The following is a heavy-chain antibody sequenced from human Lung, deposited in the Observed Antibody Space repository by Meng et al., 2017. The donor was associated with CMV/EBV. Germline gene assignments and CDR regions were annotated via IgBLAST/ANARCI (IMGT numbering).Heavy chain of an antibody. CDR2: IDDSGST. J-gene: IGHJ4*02. CDR1: GGSISSNIR. D-gene: IGHD1-26*01. Sequence: HVQLQETGPGLVMPSGTLSLTCGVSGGSISSNIRWTWVRQPPGKGLEWIGDIDDSGSTNYNPSLNSRISISLDKSKNHFSLKVNSVTAADTAVYYCARGKQDAWELLAYWGQGALVTVSS. CDR3: ARGKQDAWELLAY. V-gene: IGHV4-4*02.